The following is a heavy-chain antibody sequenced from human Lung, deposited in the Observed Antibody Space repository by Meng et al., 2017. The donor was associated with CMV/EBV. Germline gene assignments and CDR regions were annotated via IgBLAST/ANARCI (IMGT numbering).Heavy chain of an antibody. V-gene: IGHV3-74*01. D-gene: IGHD2-2*02. CDR1: GFTFSSYW. Sequence: SCAASGFTFSSYWMHWVRQAPGKGLVWVSRINSDGSSTSYADSVKGRFTISRDNSKNTLYLQMNSLRAEDTAVYYCAKDPGGAAIRFWFDPWRQGTLVTVSS. CDR2: INSDGSST. J-gene: IGHJ5*02. CDR3: AKDPGGAAIRFWFDP.